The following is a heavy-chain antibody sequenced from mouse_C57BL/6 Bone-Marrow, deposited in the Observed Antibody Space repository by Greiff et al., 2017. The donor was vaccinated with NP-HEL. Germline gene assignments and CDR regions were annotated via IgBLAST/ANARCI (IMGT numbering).Heavy chain of an antibody. V-gene: IGHV5-4*01. CDR3: ARENWEDY. Sequence: EVKLVESGGGLVKPGGSLTLSCAASGFTFSSYAMSWVRQTPEKRLEWVATISDGGSYTYYPDNVKGRFTISRDNAKNNLYLQMSHLKSEDTAMYYCARENWEDYWGQGTTLTVSS. CDR1: GFTFSSYA. J-gene: IGHJ2*01. D-gene: IGHD4-1*01. CDR2: ISDGGSYT.